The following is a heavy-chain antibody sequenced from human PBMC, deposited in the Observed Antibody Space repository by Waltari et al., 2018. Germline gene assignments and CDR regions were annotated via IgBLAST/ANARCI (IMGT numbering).Heavy chain of an antibody. CDR3: ATGLMGLRLGEGDAFDI. V-gene: IGHV1-69-2*01. J-gene: IGHJ3*02. CDR2: VDPEDGET. Sequence: EVQLVQSGAEVKKPGATVKISCKASGYTFTDYYMHWVQQAPGKGLEWMGRVDPEDGETIYAEKFQGRVTITADTSTDTAYMELSSLRSEDTAVYYCATGLMGLRLGEGDAFDIWGQGTMVIVSS. CDR1: GYTFTDYY. D-gene: IGHD3-16*01.